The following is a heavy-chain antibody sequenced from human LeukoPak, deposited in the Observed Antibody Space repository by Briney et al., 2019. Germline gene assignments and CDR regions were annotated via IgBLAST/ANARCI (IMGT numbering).Heavy chain of an antibody. CDR3: ARGIVATFDY. CDR2: ISSSGSTM. J-gene: IGHJ4*02. CDR1: DSSINSAYY. Sequence: LSLTCSVSDSSINSAYYWGWIRQAPGKGLEWVSYISSSGSTMYYTDSVKGRFTISRDNAKNSLYLQMNSLRAEDTAVYYCARGIVATFDYWGQGTLVTVSS. V-gene: IGHV3-11*04. D-gene: IGHD5-12*01.